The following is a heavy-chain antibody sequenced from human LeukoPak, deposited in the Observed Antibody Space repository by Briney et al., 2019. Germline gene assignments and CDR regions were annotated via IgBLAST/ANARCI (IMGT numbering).Heavy chain of an antibody. Sequence: PGGSLRLSCAASGLTFSSYGMHWVRQAPGKGLEWVAVIWYDGSNPDYADSVKGRFTISRDNSKNTLFLQMNSLRAEDTAVYYCAREKHSSSIVGAADAFDVWGQGTMVTVSS. CDR2: IWYDGSNP. CDR1: GLTFSSYG. CDR3: AREKHSSSIVGAADAFDV. V-gene: IGHV3-33*01. D-gene: IGHD1-26*01. J-gene: IGHJ3*01.